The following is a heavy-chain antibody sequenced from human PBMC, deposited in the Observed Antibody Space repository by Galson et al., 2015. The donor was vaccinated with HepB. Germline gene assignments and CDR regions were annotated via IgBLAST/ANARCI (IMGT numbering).Heavy chain of an antibody. J-gene: IGHJ6*02. D-gene: IGHD4-17*01. CDR2: IKSKTDGGTT. Sequence: SLRLSCAASGFTFSNAWMNWVRQAPGKGLEWVGRIKSKTDGGTTDYAAPVKGRFTISRDDSKNTLYLQMNSLKTEDTAVYYCTTTCTVTKFWYYYYYGMDVWGQGTTVTVSS. V-gene: IGHV3-15*07. CDR1: GFTFSNAW. CDR3: TTTCTVTKFWYYYYYGMDV.